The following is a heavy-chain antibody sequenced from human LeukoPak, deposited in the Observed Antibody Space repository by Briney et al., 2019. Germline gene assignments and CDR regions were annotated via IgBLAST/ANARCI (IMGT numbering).Heavy chain of an antibody. CDR3: ARGARKGDDYGGFFDY. CDR1: GFTFRSYA. CDR2: ISGSGTNT. D-gene: IGHD4-23*01. J-gene: IGHJ4*02. V-gene: IGHV3-23*01. Sequence: GGSLRLSCAASGFTFRSYAMNWVRQAPGKGLEWVSVISGSGTNTYYADSVKGRFTISRDNSKNTLYLQMSSLRLEDTAVYYCARGARKGDDYGGFFDYWGQGTLVPISS.